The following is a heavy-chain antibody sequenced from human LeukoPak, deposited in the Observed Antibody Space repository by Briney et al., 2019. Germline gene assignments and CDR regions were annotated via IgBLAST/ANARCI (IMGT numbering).Heavy chain of an antibody. V-gene: IGHV3-7*01. CDR3: AKDGDGYHN. Sequence: GGSLRLSCVASGFTFSRDWMSGVRQAPGKGLEWVANIKEDGSAQYYADSVKGRFTISRDNTKNSLYLQMNSLTAEDTAMYYCAKDGDGYHNWGQGALVTVSS. CDR2: IKEDGSAQ. D-gene: IGHD3-9*01. CDR1: GFTFSRDW. J-gene: IGHJ4*02.